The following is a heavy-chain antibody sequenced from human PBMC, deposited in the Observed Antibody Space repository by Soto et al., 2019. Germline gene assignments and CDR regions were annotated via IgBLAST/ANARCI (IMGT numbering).Heavy chain of an antibody. CDR1: GFTFSSHA. J-gene: IGHJ5*02. CDR3: AKDSSLTTVPWFDP. V-gene: IGHV3-23*01. Sequence: HPGGSLRLSCAASGFTFSSHAMSWVRQAPGKGLEWVSAISGSGGSTYYADSVKGRFTISRDNSKNTLYLQMNSLRAEDTAVYYCAKDSSLTTVPWFDPWGQGTLVTVSS. D-gene: IGHD4-17*01. CDR2: ISGSGGST.